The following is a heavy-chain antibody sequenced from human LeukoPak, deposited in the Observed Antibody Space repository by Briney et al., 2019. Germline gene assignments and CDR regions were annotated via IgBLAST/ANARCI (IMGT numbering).Heavy chain of an antibody. CDR3: AKAVTVGSTTSIPPDY. J-gene: IGHJ4*02. V-gene: IGHV3-23*01. D-gene: IGHD1-26*01. Sequence: PGGSLRLSCAASGFTFSSYTMSWVRQAPGKGLESVSGISGSGGTTYYADSVKGRFTISRDNSKNTLYLQMNSLRAEDTAVYYCAKAVTVGSTTSIPPDYWGQGTLVTVSS. CDR1: GFTFSSYT. CDR2: ISGSGGTT.